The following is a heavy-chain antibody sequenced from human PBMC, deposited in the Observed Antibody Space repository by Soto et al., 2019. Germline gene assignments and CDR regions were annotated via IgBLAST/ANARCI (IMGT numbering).Heavy chain of an antibody. D-gene: IGHD2-15*01. J-gene: IGHJ6*02. CDR3: ARVVVVAATVVYYYGMDV. CDR1: GGTFSSYA. V-gene: IGHV1-69*13. CDR2: IIPIFGTA. Sequence: ASVKVSCKASGGTFSSYAISWVRQAPGQGLEWMGGIIPIFGTANYAQKFQGRVTITADESTSTAYMELSSLRSEDTAVYYCARVVVVAATVVYYYGMDVWGQGTTVTVSS.